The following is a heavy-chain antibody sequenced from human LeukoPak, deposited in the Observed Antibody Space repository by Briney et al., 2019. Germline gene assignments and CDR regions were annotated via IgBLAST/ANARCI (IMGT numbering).Heavy chain of an antibody. Sequence: PGGSLRLSCAASGFTFSSYAMSWVRQAPGKGLEWVSAISGSGGSTYYADSVKGRFTISRDNSKNALYLQMNSLRAEDTAVYYCAKAPTWTYDYFDYWGQGTLVTVSS. J-gene: IGHJ4*02. CDR3: AKAPTWTYDYFDY. D-gene: IGHD5-12*01. CDR2: ISGSGGST. V-gene: IGHV3-23*01. CDR1: GFTFSSYA.